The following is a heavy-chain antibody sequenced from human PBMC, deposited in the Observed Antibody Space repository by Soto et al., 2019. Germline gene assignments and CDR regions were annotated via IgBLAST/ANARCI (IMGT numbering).Heavy chain of an antibody. CDR3: SRGRDPHTGVRT. CDR2: NHPSGDT. CDR1: SGSFSTYY. J-gene: IGHJ5*02. V-gene: IGHV4-34*02. Sequence: QVQLQQWGAGLLKPSETLSLTCAVDSGSFSTYYCSWTRQPPGQGLEWNGENHPSGDTHYNPSHSNRIPISLDTSKTQFSLKLTSVTAAVRAVYFCSRGRDPHTGVRTWGPGTLVSVSS.